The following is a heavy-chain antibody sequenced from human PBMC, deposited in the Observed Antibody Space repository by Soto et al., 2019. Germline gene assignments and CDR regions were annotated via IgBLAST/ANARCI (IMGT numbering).Heavy chain of an antibody. J-gene: IGHJ5*02. V-gene: IGHV4-31*03. CDR2: IYNSGST. Sequence: QVQLQESGPGLVKPSQTLSLTCTVSGGSIGSGGYYWSWISQHPGKGLEWIGYIYNSGSTYYNPSLKSRVTISADSSKTKFSLKLSSVTAADSAVYYCARDPVPWGQGTLVTVSS. CDR3: ARDPVP. CDR1: GGSIGSGGYY.